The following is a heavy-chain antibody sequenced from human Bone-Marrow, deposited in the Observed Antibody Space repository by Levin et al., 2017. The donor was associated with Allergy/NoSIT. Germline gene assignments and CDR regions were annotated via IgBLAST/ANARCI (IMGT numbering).Heavy chain of an antibody. Sequence: PGESLKISCAASGFTFSTYWMHWVRQAPGKGLVWGSRIQRNGKTNYADSVKGRFTIARDNAKNTLYLQMNSLTVEDTAVYYCARDRFYSDSGSNFSWFDPWGQGTLVTVSS. CDR2: IQRNGKT. J-gene: IGHJ5*02. V-gene: IGHV3-74*01. D-gene: IGHD3-10*01. CDR3: ARDRFYSDSGSNFSWFDP. CDR1: GFTFSTYW.